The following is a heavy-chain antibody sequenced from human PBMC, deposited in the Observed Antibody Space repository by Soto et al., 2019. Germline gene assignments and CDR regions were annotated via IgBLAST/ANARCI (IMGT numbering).Heavy chain of an antibody. V-gene: IGHV3-7*01. J-gene: IGHJ4*02. Sequence: GGSLRLSCAASGFTFSSYWMSWVRQAPGKGLEWVANIKQDGSEKYYVDSVKGRFTISRDNAKNSLYLQMNSLRAEDTAVYYCARSRGVIIPDFDYWGQGTLVTVSS. CDR1: GFTFSSYW. D-gene: IGHD3-10*01. CDR3: ARSRGVIIPDFDY. CDR2: IKQDGSEK.